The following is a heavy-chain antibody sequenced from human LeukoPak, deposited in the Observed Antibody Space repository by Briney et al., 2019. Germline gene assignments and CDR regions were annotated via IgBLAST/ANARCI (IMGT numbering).Heavy chain of an antibody. J-gene: IGHJ4*02. Sequence: GGSLRLSCAAPGFTFSSYSMNWVRQAPGKGLEWVSSISSSSSYIYYADSVKGRFTISRDNAKNSLYLQMNSLRAEDTAVYYCATKTPRYYFDYWGQGTLVTVSS. CDR2: ISSSSSYI. D-gene: IGHD3-10*01. CDR3: ATKTPRYYFDY. V-gene: IGHV3-21*01. CDR1: GFTFSSYS.